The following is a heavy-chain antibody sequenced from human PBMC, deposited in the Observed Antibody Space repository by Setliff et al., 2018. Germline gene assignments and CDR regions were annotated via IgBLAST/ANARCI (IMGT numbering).Heavy chain of an antibody. D-gene: IGHD3-9*01. CDR1: GFTFSSYW. CDR2: LNEDGSIT. Sequence: GGSLRLSCAGSGFTFSSYWMHWVRQAPGKGLVWVSRLNEDGSITNYADSAKGRFTISRDNAKNTLYLQMNSLRAEDTAVYYCARDLSGRSDYWGQGTLVTVSS. CDR3: ARDLSGRSDY. V-gene: IGHV3-74*01. J-gene: IGHJ4*02.